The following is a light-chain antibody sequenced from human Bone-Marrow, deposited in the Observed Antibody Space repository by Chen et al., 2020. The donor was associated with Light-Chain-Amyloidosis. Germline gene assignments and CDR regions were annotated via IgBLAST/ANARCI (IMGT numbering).Light chain of an antibody. J-gene: IGKJ2*01. V-gene: IGKV3-20*01. CDR3: QQYGSSLYT. Sequence: EIVLPQSPGILSLSPGERATLSCRASQSGAGNYVAWYQQKPGQPPRLLIYGASNRTAGIPDRFSGSGSGADFTLTISRLDPEDFAVYYCQQYGSSLYTFGQGTRLEIK. CDR1: QSGAGNY. CDR2: GAS.